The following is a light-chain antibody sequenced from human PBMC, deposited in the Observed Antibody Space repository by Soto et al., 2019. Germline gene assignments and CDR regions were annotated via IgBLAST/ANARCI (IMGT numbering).Light chain of an antibody. CDR3: LQHNTYPLT. J-gene: IGKJ4*01. Sequence: DIPMTQSPSSLSASVGDRVTITCRASQGIGNDLGWYQQKPGKAPTRLIYSASSLQSGVPSRFSGSGSGTEFTLTISSLQPEDFARYYCLQHNTYPLTFGGGTKVEIK. CDR1: QGIGND. V-gene: IGKV1-17*01. CDR2: SAS.